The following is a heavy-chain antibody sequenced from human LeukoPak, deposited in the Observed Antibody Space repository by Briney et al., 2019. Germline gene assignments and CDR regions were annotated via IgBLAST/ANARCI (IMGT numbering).Heavy chain of an antibody. V-gene: IGHV3-21*01. J-gene: IGHJ4*02. D-gene: IGHD5-18*01. CDR1: GFAFDDYA. CDR3: AASTKHTAMVDY. Sequence: GGSLRLSCAASGFAFDDYAMHWVRQAPGKVPEWVSSIGSSSTYIYYADSVKGRFTISRDNAKNSLYLQMNSLRAEDTAVYYCAASTKHTAMVDYWGQGTLVTVSS. CDR2: IGSSSTYI.